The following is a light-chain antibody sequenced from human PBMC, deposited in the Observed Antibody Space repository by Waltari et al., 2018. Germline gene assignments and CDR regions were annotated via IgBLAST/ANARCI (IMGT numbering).Light chain of an antibody. V-gene: IGLV2-11*01. CDR2: DVS. CDR3: CSFAGSYSWV. J-gene: IGLJ3*02. Sequence: QSALTQPRSVSGSPGQSVTIPCTGTNSDVGGYNYVSWYQQHPGKAPKLMIYDVSKRPSGVPDRFSGSKSGNTASLTISGLQAEDEADYYCCSFAGSYSWVFGGGTQLTVL. CDR1: NSDVGGYNY.